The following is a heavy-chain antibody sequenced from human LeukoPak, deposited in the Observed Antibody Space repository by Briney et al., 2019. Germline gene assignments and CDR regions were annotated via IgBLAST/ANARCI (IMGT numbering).Heavy chain of an antibody. CDR3: AKGRQWLVPGTFDY. J-gene: IGHJ4*02. V-gene: IGHV3-23*01. D-gene: IGHD6-19*01. CDR1: GFTFSIYA. CDR2: ITSSGDGT. Sequence: GGSLRLSCAASGFTFSIYAMSWVRQAPGKGLQWVSSITSSGDGTYYADSVKGRFTISRDNSKNTLYLQMNSLRAEDMAVYYCAKGRQWLVPGTFDYWGQGTLVTVSS.